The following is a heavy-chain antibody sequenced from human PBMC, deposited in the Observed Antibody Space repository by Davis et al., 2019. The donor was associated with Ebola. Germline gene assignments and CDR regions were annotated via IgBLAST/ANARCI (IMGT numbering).Heavy chain of an antibody. CDR1: GGSVSSGSYY. V-gene: IGHV4-61*01. Sequence: PSETLSLTCTVSGGSVSSGSYYWSWIRQPPGKGLEWIGYIYYTGSTNYNPSLKSRVTISADTSKNQFSLKLRSVTAADTAVYYCARLDTPLDYWGQGTLVTVSS. CDR2: IYYTGST. J-gene: IGHJ4*02. CDR3: ARLDTPLDY.